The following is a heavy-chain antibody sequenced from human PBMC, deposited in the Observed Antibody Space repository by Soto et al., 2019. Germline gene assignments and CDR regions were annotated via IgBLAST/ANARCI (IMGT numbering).Heavy chain of an antibody. J-gene: IGHJ4*02. Sequence: QVQLLQSGAEVKKPGASVKVSCKASGYTFTNNVMHWVRQAPGQRLEWMGWINAGNGNTKYSQKLQGRVTITRDTSASIAYMELSSLRSEDTAVYYCARARIIETFDYWGQGTLVTVSS. V-gene: IGHV1-3*01. CDR1: GYTFTNNV. D-gene: IGHD3-10*01. CDR3: ARARIIETFDY. CDR2: INAGNGNT.